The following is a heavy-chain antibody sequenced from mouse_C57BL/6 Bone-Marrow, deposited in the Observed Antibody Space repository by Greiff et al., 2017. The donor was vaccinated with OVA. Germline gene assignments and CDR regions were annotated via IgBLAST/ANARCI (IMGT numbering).Heavy chain of an antibody. CDR1: GYTFTDYY. Sequence: EVQLQQSGPELVKPGASVKISCKASGYTFTDYYMNWVKQSHGKSLEWIGDINPNNGGTSYNQKFKGKATLTVDKSSSTAYMELRSLTSEDSAVYYCAREGPYWGQGTLVTVSA. V-gene: IGHV1-26*01. CDR3: AREGPY. CDR2: INPNNGGT. J-gene: IGHJ3*01.